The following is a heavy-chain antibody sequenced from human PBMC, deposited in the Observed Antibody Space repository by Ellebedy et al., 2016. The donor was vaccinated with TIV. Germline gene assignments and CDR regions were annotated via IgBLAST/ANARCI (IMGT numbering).Heavy chain of an antibody. V-gene: IGHV3-23*01. D-gene: IGHD1-14*01. Sequence: GESLKISCVASGFTFTTSGMSWVRQAPGKGLEWVSGMSGGSVVAYYADSVKGRFTFSRDNSKTSLFLQMNSLGVEDTAVYYCAREGNHKPFDYWGQGTLVTVSS. J-gene: IGHJ4*02. CDR2: MSGGSVVA. CDR3: AREGNHKPFDY. CDR1: GFTFTTSG.